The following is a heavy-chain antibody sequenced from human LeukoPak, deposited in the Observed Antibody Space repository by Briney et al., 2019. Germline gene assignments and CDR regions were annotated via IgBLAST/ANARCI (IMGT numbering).Heavy chain of an antibody. J-gene: IGHJ4*02. V-gene: IGHV3-48*01. CDR3: ARGGLSIMGY. CDR2: ISSSGSTK. CDR1: GITLSSYS. D-gene: IGHD2/OR15-2a*01. Sequence: QTGGSLRLSCGASGITLSSYSMNWVRQAPGKGLEWVSYISSSGSTKYYADSVKGRFTISRDNARNSLYLQMNSLRAEDTAVYFCARGGLSIMGYWGQGTLVTVSS.